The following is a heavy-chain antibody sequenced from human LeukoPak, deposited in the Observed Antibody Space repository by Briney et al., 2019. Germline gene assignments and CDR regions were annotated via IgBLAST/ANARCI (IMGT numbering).Heavy chain of an antibody. V-gene: IGHV4-39*01. Sequence: PSETLSLTCTVSGGSISSSSYYWGWIRQPPGRGLEWIGSIYYSGSTYYNPSLKSRVTISVDTSKNQFSLKLSSVTAADTAVYYCASHQHWFDPWGQGTLVTVSS. CDR2: IYYSGST. CDR1: GGSISSSSYY. J-gene: IGHJ5*02. CDR3: ASHQHWFDP.